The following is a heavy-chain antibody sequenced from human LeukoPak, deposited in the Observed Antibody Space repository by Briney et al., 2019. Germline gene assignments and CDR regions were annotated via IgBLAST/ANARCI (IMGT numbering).Heavy chain of an antibody. Sequence: GASVKVSCKASGYTFTSYGISWVRPAPGQGLEWMGWISAYDGNTNYAQKLQGRVTMTTDTSTSTAYMELRSLRSDDTAVYYCAREGFLVGESGYYYYGMDVRGKGTTVTVSS. V-gene: IGHV1-18*04. CDR3: AREGFLVGESGYYYYGMDV. CDR2: ISAYDGNT. D-gene: IGHD3-10*01. J-gene: IGHJ6*04. CDR1: GYTFTSYG.